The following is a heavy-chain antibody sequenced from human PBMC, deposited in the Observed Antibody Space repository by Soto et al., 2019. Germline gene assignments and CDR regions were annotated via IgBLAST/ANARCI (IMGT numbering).Heavy chain of an antibody. D-gene: IGHD3-22*01. J-gene: IGHJ1*01. CDR2: IYYRGST. V-gene: IGHV4-61*01. Sequence: SESLSLTCTLSGVPISRWKFYWSWIRQPPGKELEWIGYIYYRGSTNYNPSLKSRVTISLETSKNQFSLNLNSVTAADTAVYYCARDLRDSSAYALWGQG. CDR1: GVPISRWKFY. CDR3: ARDLRDSSAYAL.